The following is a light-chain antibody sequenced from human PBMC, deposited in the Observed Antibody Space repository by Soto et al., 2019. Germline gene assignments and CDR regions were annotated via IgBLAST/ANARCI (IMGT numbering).Light chain of an antibody. V-gene: IGLV2-14*01. CDR2: DVS. CDR3: SSYTSSSTWV. CDR1: SSDVGGYNY. J-gene: IGLJ3*02. Sequence: QSALTQPASVSGSPGQSITISCTGTSSDVGGYNYVSWYQQHPGKAPKLMIYDVSNRPSGVSNRFSGSKSGNTASLTISGLQAEDGADYYCSSYTSSSTWVFGGGTMLTVL.